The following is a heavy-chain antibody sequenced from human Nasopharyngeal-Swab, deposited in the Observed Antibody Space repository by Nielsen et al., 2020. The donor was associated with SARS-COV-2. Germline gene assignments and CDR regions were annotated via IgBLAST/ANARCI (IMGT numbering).Heavy chain of an antibody. D-gene: IGHD2-2*01. CDR2: IKQDGSEK. CDR3: ARGGYCSSTSCYFGIQNRVDY. V-gene: IGHV3-7*05. Sequence: LRLSCAASGFTFSSYWMSWVRQAPGKGLEWVANIKQDGSEKYYVDSVKGRFTISRDNAKNSLYLQMNSLRAEDTAVYYCARGGYCSSTSCYFGIQNRVDYWGQGTLVTVSS. CDR1: GFTFSSYW. J-gene: IGHJ4*02.